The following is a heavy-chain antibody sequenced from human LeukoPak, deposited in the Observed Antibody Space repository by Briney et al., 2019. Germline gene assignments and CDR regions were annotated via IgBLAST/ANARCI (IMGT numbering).Heavy chain of an antibody. J-gene: IGHJ6*02. D-gene: IGHD2-8*01. CDR3: ARHQWYYGMDV. V-gene: IGHV4-34*01. Sequence: KPSETLSLTCAVYGGSFSGYYWSWIRQPPGKGLEWIGEINHSGSTNYNPSLKSRVTISVDTSKNQFSLKLSSVTAADTAVYYCARHQWYYGMDVWGQGTTVTVSS. CDR2: INHSGST. CDR1: GGSFSGYY.